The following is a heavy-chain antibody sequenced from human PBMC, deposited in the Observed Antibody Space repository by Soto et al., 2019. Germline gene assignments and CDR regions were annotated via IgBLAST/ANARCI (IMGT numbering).Heavy chain of an antibody. D-gene: IGHD3-10*01. CDR2: IRNKANRFST. Sequence: EVQLVESGGGLVQPGGSLRLSCVVSGFTFSDHYMDWVRQAPGKGLEWVGRIRNKANRFSTVYAASVRGRFTISRDESKNSLYLLMNSLKTEDTAVYYCASDREGAPGTQHWGQGALVTVSS. J-gene: IGHJ1*01. CDR3: ASDREGAPGTQH. CDR1: GFTFSDHY. V-gene: IGHV3-72*01.